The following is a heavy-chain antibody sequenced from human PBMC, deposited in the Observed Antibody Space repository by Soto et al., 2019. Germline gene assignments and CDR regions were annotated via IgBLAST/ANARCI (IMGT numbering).Heavy chain of an antibody. CDR3: ARDHYGMDV. V-gene: IGHV3-30-3*01. CDR2: ISYDGSNK. CDR1: GFTFSSYA. J-gene: IGHJ6*02. Sequence: PGGSLSLSCAASGFTFSSYAMHWVRQAPGKGLEWVAVISYDGSNKYYADSVKGRFTISRDNSKSTLYLQMNSLRAEDTAVYYCARDHYGMDVWGQGTTVTVSS.